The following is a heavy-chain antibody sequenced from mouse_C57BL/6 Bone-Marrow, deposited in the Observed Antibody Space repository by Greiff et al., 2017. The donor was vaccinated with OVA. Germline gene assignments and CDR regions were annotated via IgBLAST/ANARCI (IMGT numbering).Heavy chain of an antibody. CDR1: GFTFSSYA. J-gene: IGHJ4*01. CDR3: TRLLDAMDY. Sequence: EVQLVESGEGLVKPGGSLKLSCAASGFTFSSYAMSWVRQTPEKRLEWVAYISSGGDYNYYADTVKGRITISKDTARTTLYLQMSSLKAEDTAMFYGTRLLDAMDYWGQGTTVTVSS. V-gene: IGHV5-9-1*02. CDR2: ISSGGDYN. D-gene: IGHD2-1*01.